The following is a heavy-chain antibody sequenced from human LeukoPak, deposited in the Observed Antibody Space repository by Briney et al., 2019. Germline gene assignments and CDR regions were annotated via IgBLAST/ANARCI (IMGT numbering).Heavy chain of an antibody. J-gene: IGHJ4*02. CDR2: INSDGSST. CDR3: ARVDPKAPGDYS. V-gene: IGHV3-74*03. CDR1: GFTFSSYW. Sequence: PGGSLRLSCAASGFTFSSYWMHWVRQAPGKGLVWVSRINSDGSSTKYADSVKSRFTISRDNAKNTLYVQMNNLRAEDTAVYYCARVDPKAPGDYSWGRGTLVTVSS. D-gene: IGHD2-2*03.